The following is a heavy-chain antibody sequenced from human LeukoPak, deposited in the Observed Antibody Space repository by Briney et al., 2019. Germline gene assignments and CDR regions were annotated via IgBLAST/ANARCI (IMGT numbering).Heavy chain of an antibody. CDR3: ARLFPISGVAEGAGFDY. J-gene: IGHJ4*02. V-gene: IGHV4-61*02. D-gene: IGHD3-3*01. Sequence: SETLSLTCTVSGGSISRGNYYWSWIRQPAGKGLEWIGRVFSSGNTNYNPSLKSRVAISVDTSKNQFSLKLRSVTAADTAVYYCARLFPISGVAEGAGFDYWGQGTQVTVSS. CDR2: VFSSGNT. CDR1: GGSISRGNYY.